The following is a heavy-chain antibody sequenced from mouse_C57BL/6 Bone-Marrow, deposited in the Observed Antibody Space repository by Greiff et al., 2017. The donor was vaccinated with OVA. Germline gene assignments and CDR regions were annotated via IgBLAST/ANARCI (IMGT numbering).Heavy chain of an antibody. CDR2: ILPGSGST. J-gene: IGHJ3*01. CDR1: GYTFTGYW. Sequence: QVQLQQSGAELMKPGASVKLSCKATGYTFTGYWIEWVTQRPGPGLEWIGEILPGSGSTNYNEKFKGKATFTADTSANTAYMQLSSLTTEDSAIYYWARWAIYYDYAGFAYWGQGTLVTVSA. V-gene: IGHV1-9*01. CDR3: ARWAIYYDYAGFAY. D-gene: IGHD2-4*01.